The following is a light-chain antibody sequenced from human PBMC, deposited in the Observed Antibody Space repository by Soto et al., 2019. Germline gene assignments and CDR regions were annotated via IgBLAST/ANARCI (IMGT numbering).Light chain of an antibody. Sequence: EIVMTQSPATLSVSPGESATLSCRASQSINTSLAWYQQKPGQAPRLLIYGASTRATGVPARFSGSGSGTDFTLTISTLQSEDVATYYCQNYYNAPPWTFGQGTKVDIK. CDR1: QSINTS. J-gene: IGKJ1*01. V-gene: IGKV3-15*01. CDR2: GAS. CDR3: QNYYNAPPWT.